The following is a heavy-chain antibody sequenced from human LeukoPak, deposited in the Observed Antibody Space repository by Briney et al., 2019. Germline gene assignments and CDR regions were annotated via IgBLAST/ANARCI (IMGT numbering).Heavy chain of an antibody. CDR1: GGTFRSYA. D-gene: IGHD4-17*01. Sequence: SVKVSCKASGGTFRSYAISWVRQAPGQGLEWMGGIIPIFGTANYAQKFQGRVTITADESTSTAYMELRSLRSDDTAVYYCAKESVTTTLFFDYWGQGTLVTVFS. CDR3: AKESVTTTLFFDY. J-gene: IGHJ4*02. CDR2: IIPIFGTA. V-gene: IGHV1-69*13.